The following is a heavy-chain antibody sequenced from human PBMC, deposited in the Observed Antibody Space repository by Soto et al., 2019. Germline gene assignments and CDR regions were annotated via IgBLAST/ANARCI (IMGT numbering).Heavy chain of an antibody. CDR2: TNNDGSGT. CDR1: GFTFSSYW. D-gene: IGHD3-16*01. Sequence: EVQLVESGGGLVQPGGSLRLSCAASGFTFSSYWMHWVRQAPGKGLMWVSRTNNDGSGTSHADSVKGRFTISRDNAKNALYLQMKSLRAEDTAVYYCARSWSYAWGGRVDYRCRGTLVTVSS. J-gene: IGHJ4*02. V-gene: IGHV3-74*01. CDR3: ARSWSYAWGGRVDY.